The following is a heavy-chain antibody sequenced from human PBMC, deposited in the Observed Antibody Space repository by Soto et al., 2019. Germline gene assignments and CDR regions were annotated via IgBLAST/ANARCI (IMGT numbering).Heavy chain of an antibody. CDR1: GFTFSSYA. Sequence: VGSLRLSCAASGFTFSSYAMSWVRQAPGKGLEWVSAISGSGGSTYYADSVKGRFTISRDNSKNTLYLQMNSLRAEDTAVYYCAKPPPRGYSGSSFDYWGQGTLVTVSS. CDR3: AKPPPRGYSGSSFDY. J-gene: IGHJ4*02. CDR2: ISGSGGST. D-gene: IGHD5-12*01. V-gene: IGHV3-23*01.